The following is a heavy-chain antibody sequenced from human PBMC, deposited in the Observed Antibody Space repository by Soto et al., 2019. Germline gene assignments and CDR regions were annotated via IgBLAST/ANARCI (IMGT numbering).Heavy chain of an antibody. Sequence: GGSLRLSCAASGFTFSSYAMSLVRQAPGKGLEWGSAISGSGGRTYYADSVKGRFTISRDNSKNTLYLQMNSLRAEDTAVYYCAKDHFFYDSSGDTPPAWGQGTLVTVSS. J-gene: IGHJ4*02. CDR3: AKDHFFYDSSGDTPPA. V-gene: IGHV3-23*01. CDR1: GFTFSSYA. D-gene: IGHD3-22*01. CDR2: ISGSGGRT.